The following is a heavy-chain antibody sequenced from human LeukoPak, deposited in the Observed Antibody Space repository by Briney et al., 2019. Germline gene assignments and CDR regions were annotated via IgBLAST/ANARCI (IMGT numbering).Heavy chain of an antibody. CDR3: ARGKNGDSLFDY. D-gene: IGHD4-17*01. Sequence: GGSLRLSCAASGFTFSNYWMHWVRQAPGKGLVWVSRIDRDGSSTTYADSVKGRFTISRDNAKNTLYLQMNSLRADDTALYYCARGKNGDSLFDYWGQGTVVTVSS. CDR2: IDRDGSST. V-gene: IGHV3-74*01. J-gene: IGHJ4*02. CDR1: GFTFSNYW.